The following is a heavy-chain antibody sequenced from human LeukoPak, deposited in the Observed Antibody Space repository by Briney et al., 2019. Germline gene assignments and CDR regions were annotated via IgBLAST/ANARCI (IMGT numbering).Heavy chain of an antibody. D-gene: IGHD5-12*01. Sequence: PGGSLRLSCAASGFTFNNYAMHWVRQAPGKGLEWVAFIRYDGSNKYYADSVKGRFTISRDNSNNTLYLQMNSLRAEDTAVYYCAKASNRYSGYEVDYWGQGTLVTVSS. CDR2: IRYDGSNK. CDR1: GFTFNNYA. CDR3: AKASNRYSGYEVDY. J-gene: IGHJ4*02. V-gene: IGHV3-30*02.